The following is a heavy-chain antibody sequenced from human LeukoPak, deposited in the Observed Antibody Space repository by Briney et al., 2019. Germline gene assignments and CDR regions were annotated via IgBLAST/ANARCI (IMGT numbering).Heavy chain of an antibody. V-gene: IGHV3-23*01. CDR2: ISGSGGGT. J-gene: IGHJ4*02. CDR3: AKEGWELPTAPIDY. Sequence: PGGSLRLSCAASGFTFSSYSMNWVRQAPGKGLEWVSAISGSGGGTYYADSVKGRFTISRDNSKNTLYLQMNSLRAEDTAVYYCAKEGWELPTAPIDYWGQGTLVTVSS. D-gene: IGHD1-26*01. CDR1: GFTFSSYS.